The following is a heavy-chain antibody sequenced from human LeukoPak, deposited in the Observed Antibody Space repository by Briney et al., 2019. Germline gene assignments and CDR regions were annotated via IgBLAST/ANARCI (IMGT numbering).Heavy chain of an antibody. Sequence: SVKVSFKASGGTFSSSTISWVRQAPGQGLEWMGGVIPIFGAANYAQKFQGRVTITADESTTTAHMEISSLKSEDTGVCYCARTSRNLYGMDVWGQGTTVTVSS. D-gene: IGHD2-2*01. CDR1: GGTFSSST. V-gene: IGHV1-69*01. J-gene: IGHJ6*02. CDR3: ARTSRNLYGMDV. CDR2: VIPIFGAA.